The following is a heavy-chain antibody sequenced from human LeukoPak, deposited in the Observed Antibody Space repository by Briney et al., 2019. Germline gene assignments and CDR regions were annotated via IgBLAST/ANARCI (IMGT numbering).Heavy chain of an antibody. J-gene: IGHJ1*01. Sequence: GGSLRLSCAASVFTFSSYAMSWVRQAPGKGLEWVSGISGSGGSIYYADSVKGRFTISRDNSKNILFLQMNSLRAEDTAIYYCAKRIMGTFQHWGQGTLVTVSS. CDR3: AKRIMGTFQH. V-gene: IGHV3-23*01. CDR2: ISGSGGSI. D-gene: IGHD3-16*01. CDR1: VFTFSSYA.